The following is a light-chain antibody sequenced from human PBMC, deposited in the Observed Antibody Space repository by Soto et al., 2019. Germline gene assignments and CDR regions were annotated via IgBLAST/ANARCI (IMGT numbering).Light chain of an antibody. V-gene: IGKV1-5*03. CDR2: MAP. J-gene: IGKJ1*01. CDR1: QHISNY. CDR3: QQYHSSSWT. Sequence: DIQITQSPSTLSAFVGDRVAITCRASQHISNYLACYQQKPWKAPNLLIYMAPNLQSAVPSRFSGSGSGTQFTLTISSLQPDDFATYYCQQYHSSSWTFCQGMKV.